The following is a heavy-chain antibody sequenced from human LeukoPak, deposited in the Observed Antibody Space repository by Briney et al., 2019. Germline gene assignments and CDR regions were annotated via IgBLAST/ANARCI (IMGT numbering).Heavy chain of an antibody. V-gene: IGHV3-74*01. J-gene: IGHJ4*02. D-gene: IGHD6-13*01. CDR1: GVTFSSYW. CDR2: INTDGSST. CDR3: ARELASGD. Sequence: PGGSLRLSCAASGVTFSSYWMHWVRQAPGKGLVWVSQINTDGSSTTYADSVKGRLTISRDNAKNTLYLQMNSLRAEDTAVYYCARELASGDWGQGTLVTVSS.